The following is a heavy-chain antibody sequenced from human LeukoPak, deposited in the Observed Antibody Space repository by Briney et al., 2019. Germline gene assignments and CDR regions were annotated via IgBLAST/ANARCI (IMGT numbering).Heavy chain of an antibody. Sequence: PWASVKVSCKASGYTFTSYGISWVRQAPGQGLEWMGWINPNSGGTNYAQKFQGRVTMTRDTSISTAYMELSRLRSDDTAVYYCARGIYSSSLFYWGQGTLVTVSS. V-gene: IGHV1-2*02. D-gene: IGHD6-6*01. CDR1: GYTFTSYG. J-gene: IGHJ4*02. CDR3: ARGIYSSSLFY. CDR2: INPNSGGT.